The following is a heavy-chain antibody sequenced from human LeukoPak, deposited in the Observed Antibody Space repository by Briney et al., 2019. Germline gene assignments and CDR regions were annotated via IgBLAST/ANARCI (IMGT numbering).Heavy chain of an antibody. D-gene: IGHD4-17*01. CDR1: GFTLSSYW. Sequence: GGSLRLSCVASGFTLSSYWMGWVRQAPGKGLEWVANIKQDGSEKYYVDSVKGRFTISRDNAKNSLYLQMNSLRAEDTAVYYCARCYDYGDYGAQDLWGRGTLVTVSS. J-gene: IGHJ2*01. CDR2: IKQDGSEK. V-gene: IGHV3-7*03. CDR3: ARCYDYGDYGAQDL.